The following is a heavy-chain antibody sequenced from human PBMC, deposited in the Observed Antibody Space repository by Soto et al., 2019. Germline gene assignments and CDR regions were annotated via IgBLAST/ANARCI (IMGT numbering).Heavy chain of an antibody. D-gene: IGHD2-15*01. J-gene: IGHJ4*02. Sequence: EVQLVESGGGLVQPGGSLRLSCAASGFTFSSYWMHWVRQAPGKGLVWVSRINSDGSSTSYADSVKGRFTISRDNAKNTSSLQGSSLRAEDTAVYYGASVYCSGGSCYPLDDWGQGTLVTVSS. CDR2: INSDGSST. CDR3: ASVYCSGGSCYPLDD. V-gene: IGHV3-74*01. CDR1: GFTFSSYW.